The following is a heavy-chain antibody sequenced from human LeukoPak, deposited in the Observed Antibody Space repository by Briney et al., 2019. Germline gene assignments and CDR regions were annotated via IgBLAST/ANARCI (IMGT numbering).Heavy chain of an antibody. V-gene: IGHV3-73*01. CDR1: GFTFSGSA. CDR2: IRSKANSYAT. CDR3: TRHGDYYGSGSYYQYYYYYYMDV. Sequence: RGSLRLSCAASGFTFSGSAMQWVSQASGKGLEWVGRIRSKANSYATAYAASVKGRCTISRDDSKNTAYLQMNSLKTEDTAVYYCTRHGDYYGSGSYYQYYYYYYMDVWGKGTTATVSS. J-gene: IGHJ6*03. D-gene: IGHD3-10*01.